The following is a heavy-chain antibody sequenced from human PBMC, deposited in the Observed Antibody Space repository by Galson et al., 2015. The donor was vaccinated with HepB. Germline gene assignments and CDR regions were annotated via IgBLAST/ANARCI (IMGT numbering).Heavy chain of an antibody. J-gene: IGHJ5*02. CDR3: ARAYCSSTSCLGWFDP. D-gene: IGHD2-2*01. Sequence: SVKVSCKASGYTFTSYGISWVRQAPGQGLEWMGWISAYNGNTNYAQKLQGRVTMTTDTSTSTAYMELRSLRSDDTAVYYCARAYCSSTSCLGWFDPWGQGTLVTVSS. CDR2: ISAYNGNT. V-gene: IGHV1-18*04. CDR1: GYTFTSYG.